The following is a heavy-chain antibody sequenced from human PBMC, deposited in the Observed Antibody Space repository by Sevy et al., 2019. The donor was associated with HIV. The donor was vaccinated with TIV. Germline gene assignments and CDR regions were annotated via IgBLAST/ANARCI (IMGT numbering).Heavy chain of an antibody. CDR2: INSDGSDV. Sequence: GGSLRLSCAASGFTFSDYWMHWVRQVPGKGLVWVSRINSDGSDVIYADSVRGRFTMSRDNAKNTLFLQMNSLRAEDTAIYYCAKDIQLWSAHWFDPWGQGTLVTVSS. D-gene: IGHD5-18*01. V-gene: IGHV3-74*01. J-gene: IGHJ5*02. CDR3: AKDIQLWSAHWFDP. CDR1: GFTFSDYW.